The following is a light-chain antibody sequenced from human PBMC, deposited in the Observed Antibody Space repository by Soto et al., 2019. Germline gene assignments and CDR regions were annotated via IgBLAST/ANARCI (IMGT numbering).Light chain of an antibody. CDR3: QQSYSSPQT. CDR2: TAS. V-gene: IGKV1-39*01. J-gene: IGKJ1*01. CDR1: QSIRSF. Sequence: DIQMTQSPSSLSASVGVRVTITCRSSQSIRSFLNWYQQKLGRAPKLLIYTASNLQTGVPSRFSGSGSGTDFTLTISSLQPEDFATYYCQQSYSSPQTFGQGTKVEIK.